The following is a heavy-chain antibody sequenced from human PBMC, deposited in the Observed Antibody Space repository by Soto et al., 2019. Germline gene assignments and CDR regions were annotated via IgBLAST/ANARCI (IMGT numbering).Heavy chain of an antibody. Sequence: QVHLVESGGGVVQTGRSLRLSCAASGFTFSDFGMHWVRQAPGKGLEWVAVTSYDGSDTYYADSVQGRFTISRDNSKNMLYLQVNSLRAEDTAVYYCAKGGAVVPAAILDYWGQGTLVTVSS. J-gene: IGHJ4*02. V-gene: IGHV3-30*18. CDR2: TSYDGSDT. CDR3: AKGGAVVPAAILDY. D-gene: IGHD2-2*01. CDR1: GFTFSDFG.